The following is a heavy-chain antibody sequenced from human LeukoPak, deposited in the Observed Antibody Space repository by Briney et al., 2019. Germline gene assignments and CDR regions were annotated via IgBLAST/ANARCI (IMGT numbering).Heavy chain of an antibody. CDR3: AREAITMVRGALDY. CDR2: IYSGGST. CDR1: GFTFSSYS. V-gene: IGHV3-66*01. J-gene: IGHJ4*02. D-gene: IGHD3-10*01. Sequence: GGSLRLSCAASGFTFSSYSMSWVRQAPGKGLEWVSVIYSGGSTYYADSVKGRFTISRDNSKNTLYLQMNSLRAEDTAVYYCAREAITMVRGALDYWGQGTLVTVSS.